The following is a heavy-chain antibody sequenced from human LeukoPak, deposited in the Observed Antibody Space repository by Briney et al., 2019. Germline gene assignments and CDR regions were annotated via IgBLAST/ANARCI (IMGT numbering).Heavy chain of an antibody. CDR2: IRYDGSNK. V-gene: IGHV3-30*02. D-gene: IGHD2-2*01. J-gene: IGHJ4*02. Sequence: PGGSLRLSCAASGFTFSSYGMHWVRQAPGKGLEWVAFIRYDGSNKYYADSVKGRFTISRDNSKNTLYLQMNSLRAEDTAVYYCAKDERVPVPAAIWLETQIDYWGQGTLVTVSS. CDR1: GFTFSSYG. CDR3: AKDERVPVPAAIWLETQIDY.